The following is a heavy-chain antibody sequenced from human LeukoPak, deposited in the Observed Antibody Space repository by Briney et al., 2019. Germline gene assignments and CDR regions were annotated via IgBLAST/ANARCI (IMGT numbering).Heavy chain of an antibody. CDR2: ISYDGSNK. J-gene: IGHJ4*02. V-gene: IGHV3-30*18. CDR1: GFTFSSYG. Sequence: PGGSLRLSCAASGFTFSSYGMHWVRQAPGKGLEWVAVISYDGSNKYYADSVKGRFTISRDNSKNTLYLQMNSLRAEDTAVYYCAKPIDDSSGYYSDYWGQGTLVTVSS. D-gene: IGHD3-22*01. CDR3: AKPIDDSSGYYSDY.